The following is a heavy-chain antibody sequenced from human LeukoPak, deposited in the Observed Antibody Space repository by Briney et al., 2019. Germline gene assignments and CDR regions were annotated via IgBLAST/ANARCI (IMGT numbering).Heavy chain of an antibody. D-gene: IGHD3-10*01. CDR2: IYSSGDA. Sequence: GGSLRLSCTASGFTVSSKYMSWVRQTPGKGLQWVALIYSSGDAYTPDSVKGRFTISRDDSENTLYLQMDSLRADDTAVYYCATGYYFGSGSYGYLDYWGQGTLVTVSS. J-gene: IGHJ4*02. CDR3: ATGYYFGSGSYGYLDY. V-gene: IGHV3-53*05. CDR1: GFTVSSKY.